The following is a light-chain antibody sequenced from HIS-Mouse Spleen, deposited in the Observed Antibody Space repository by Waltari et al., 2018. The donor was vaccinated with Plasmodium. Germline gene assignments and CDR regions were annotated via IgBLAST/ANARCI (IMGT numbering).Light chain of an antibody. V-gene: IGLV1-51*01. CDR3: GTWDSSLSAGVV. Sequence: QSVLTQPPSVSAAPGQKVTISCSGSSSNIGNNYVSWYQQLPGKAPKLPIYDNKKRPSGIPDRFSGSKSGTSATRGITGLQTGDEADYYCGTWDSSLSAGVVFGGGTKLTVL. CDR1: SSNIGNNY. CDR2: DNK. J-gene: IGLJ2*01.